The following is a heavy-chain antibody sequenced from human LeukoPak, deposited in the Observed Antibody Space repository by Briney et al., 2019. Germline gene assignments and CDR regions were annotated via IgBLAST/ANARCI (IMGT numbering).Heavy chain of an antibody. D-gene: IGHD2-2*01. Sequence: SETLSLPCTVSGGSISSSSYYWGWIRQPPGKGLEWIGSIYYSESTYYNPSLKSRVTISVDTSKKQFSLKLSSVTAADTAVYYCARDGDAGYCSSTSCYYNWFDPWGQGTLVTVSS. J-gene: IGHJ5*02. CDR2: IYYSEST. CDR3: ARDGDAGYCSSTSCYYNWFDP. V-gene: IGHV4-39*07. CDR1: GGSISSSSYY.